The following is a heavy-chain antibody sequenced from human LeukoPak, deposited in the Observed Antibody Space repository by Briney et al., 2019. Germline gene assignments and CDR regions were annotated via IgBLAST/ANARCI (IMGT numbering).Heavy chain of an antibody. V-gene: IGHV4-59*01. CDR2: IYYRGST. J-gene: IGHJ5*02. CDR3: ARDHDSSGYYYVGGWFDP. D-gene: IGHD3-22*01. CDR1: GGSISSYY. Sequence: SETLSLTCTVSGGSISSYYWSWIRQPPGKGLEWIGYIYYRGSTNYNPSLKSRVTISVDTSKNQLSLKLTSVTAADTAVYYCARDHDSSGYYYVGGWFDPWGQGTLATVSS.